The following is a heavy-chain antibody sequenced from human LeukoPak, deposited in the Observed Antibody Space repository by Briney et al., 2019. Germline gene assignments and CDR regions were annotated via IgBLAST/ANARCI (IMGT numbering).Heavy chain of an antibody. D-gene: IGHD2-2*01. CDR1: GLTFSSYA. CDR3: AKTSSTSCYSCVFDY. Sequence: GGSLRLSCAASGLTFSSYAMSWVRQTPGKGLEWVSVISGSGDSAYYADSVKGRFTISRDNSKNTLYLQMNSLRAEDTAIYYCAKTSSTSCYSCVFDYWGQGTLVTVSS. V-gene: IGHV3-23*01. J-gene: IGHJ4*02. CDR2: ISGSGDSA.